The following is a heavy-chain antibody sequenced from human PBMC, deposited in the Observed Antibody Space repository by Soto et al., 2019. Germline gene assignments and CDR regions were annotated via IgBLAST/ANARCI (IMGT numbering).Heavy chain of an antibody. Sequence: EVQLLESGGGLVQPGGSLRLSCAASGFTFSSYAMSWVRLAPGKGLEWVSSISGGGGSRYYADSVKGRFTISRGNSKNTLYLQMNSLRAEDTAVYYCANGGESSSLDFDFWGQGTQVTVSS. CDR2: ISGGGGSR. CDR1: GFTFSSYA. CDR3: ANGGESSSLDFDF. J-gene: IGHJ4*02. V-gene: IGHV3-23*01. D-gene: IGHD6-13*01.